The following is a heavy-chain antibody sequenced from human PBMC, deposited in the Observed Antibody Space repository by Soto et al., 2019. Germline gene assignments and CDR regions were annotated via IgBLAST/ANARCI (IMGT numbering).Heavy chain of an antibody. CDR1: GVSISSGDDY. Sequence: QVQLQESGPGLVKPSQTLSLTCIVSGVSISSGDDYWSWIRQPPGKGLEWIGYIYSSGSTYSNPSLMRRATISADPSKDQFSLELTSVAAADTAVYYCARGGGYDYWGQGALVTVSS. D-gene: IGHD3-22*01. J-gene: IGHJ4*02. V-gene: IGHV4-30-4*01. CDR3: ARGGGYDY. CDR2: IYSSGST.